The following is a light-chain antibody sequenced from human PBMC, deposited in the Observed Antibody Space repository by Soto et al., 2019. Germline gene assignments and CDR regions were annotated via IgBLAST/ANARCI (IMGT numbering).Light chain of an antibody. CDR1: TGAVTSGHW. J-gene: IGLJ2*01. CDR2: DTN. V-gene: IGLV7-46*01. Sequence: QAVVTQESSLTVSPGGTVTVTCGSSTGAVTSGHWPYWFQQRPGQAPRTLIYDTNIKHSWTPGRFSGSLLGAKAALTLSGAQPEDEADYYCCLSHGGVVVFGGGTKVTVL. CDR3: CLSHGGVVV.